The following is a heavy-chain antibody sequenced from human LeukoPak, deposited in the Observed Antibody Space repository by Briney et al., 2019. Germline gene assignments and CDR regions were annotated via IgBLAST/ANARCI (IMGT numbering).Heavy chain of an antibody. CDR3: ARTYYDFWSGYYYYYYYMDV. V-gene: IGHV4-59*01. D-gene: IGHD3-3*01. CDR1: GGSISSYY. Sequence: SGPTLVKPSETLFLTCTVSGGSISSYYWSWIRQPPGKGLEWIGYIYYSGSTNYNPSLKSRVTISVDTSKNQFSLKLSSVTAADTAVYYCARTYYDFWSGYYYYYYYMDVWGKGTTVTVSS. CDR2: IYYSGST. J-gene: IGHJ6*03.